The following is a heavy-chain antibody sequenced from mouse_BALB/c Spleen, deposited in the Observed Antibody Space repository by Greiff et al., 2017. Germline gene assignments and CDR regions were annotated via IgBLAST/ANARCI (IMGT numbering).Heavy chain of an antibody. Sequence: EVHLVESGGGLVQPGGSLTLSCAASGFTFSSYGMSWVRQTPDKRLELVATINSNGVSTYYPDSVKGRFTISRDNAKNTLYLQMSSLQSEDTAMYYCARDRGLYYFDYWGQGTTLTVSS. CDR3: ARDRGLYYFDY. CDR2: INSNGVST. V-gene: IGHV5-6-3*01. CDR1: GFTFSSYG. D-gene: IGHD3-3*01. J-gene: IGHJ2*01.